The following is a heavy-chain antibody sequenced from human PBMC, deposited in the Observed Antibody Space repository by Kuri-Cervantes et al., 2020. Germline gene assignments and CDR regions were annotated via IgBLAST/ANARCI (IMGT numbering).Heavy chain of an antibody. CDR2: IYTSGST. V-gene: IGHV4-4*07. D-gene: IGHD3-10*01. CDR3: ATNYGSGIGSFDY. Sequence: GSLRLSCTVSGGSISSYYWSWIRQPAGKGLEWIGRIYTSGSTYYNPSLKSRVTISVDRSKNQFSLKLSSVTAADTAVYYCATNYGSGIGSFDYWGQGTLVTVSS. J-gene: IGHJ4*02. CDR1: GGSISSYY.